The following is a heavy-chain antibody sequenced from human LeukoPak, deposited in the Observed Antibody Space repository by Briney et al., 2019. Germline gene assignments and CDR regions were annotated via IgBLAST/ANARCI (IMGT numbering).Heavy chain of an antibody. Sequence: SETLSLTCTVSGGSISSGGYYWSWIRQHPGKGLEWIGYIYYSGSTYYNPSLKSRVTISVDTSKNQFSLKLSSVTAADAAVYYCARVSVEMATTHYYYYGMDVRGQGTTVTVSS. D-gene: IGHD5-24*01. CDR1: GGSISSGGYY. J-gene: IGHJ6*02. CDR2: IYYSGST. CDR3: ARVSVEMATTHYYYYGMDV. V-gene: IGHV4-31*03.